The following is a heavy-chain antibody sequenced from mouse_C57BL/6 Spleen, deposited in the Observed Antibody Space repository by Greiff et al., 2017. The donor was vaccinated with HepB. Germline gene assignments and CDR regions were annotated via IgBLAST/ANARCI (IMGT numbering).Heavy chain of an antibody. CDR2: IYPGGGYT. V-gene: IGHV1-63*01. Sequence: VQLKQSGAELVRPGTSVKMSCKASGYTFTNYWIGWAKQRPGHGLEWIGDIYPGGGYTNYNEKFKGKATLTADKSSSTAYMQVSSLTSEDSAIYYWARSSDGYSHWYFDVWGTRTTVTVSS. CDR1: GYTFTNYW. CDR3: ARSSDGYSHWYFDV. J-gene: IGHJ1*03. D-gene: IGHD2-3*01.